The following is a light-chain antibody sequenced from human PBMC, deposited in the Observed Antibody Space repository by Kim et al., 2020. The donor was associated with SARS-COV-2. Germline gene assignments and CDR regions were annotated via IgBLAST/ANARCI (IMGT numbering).Light chain of an antibody. CDR1: SSDVGRYRY. Sequence: PRQSITISCARTSSDVGRYRYVSWYQQHPGKAPKLIIFDVTQRPLGVSNRFSGSKSGNTASLTISGLQAEDEADYYCKSLTPTSWVFGGGTQLTVL. CDR3: KSLTPTSWV. CDR2: DVT. V-gene: IGLV2-14*04. J-gene: IGLJ3*02.